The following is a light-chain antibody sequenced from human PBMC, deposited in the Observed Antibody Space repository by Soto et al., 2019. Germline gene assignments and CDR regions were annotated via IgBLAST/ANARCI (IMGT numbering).Light chain of an antibody. Sequence: VQLTQFPSLLSASVGDSVTITCRASHDISSHLAWYQQKRGRAPKLLIYVASTLHSGVPSRFSGSGSETEFTLTISSLQPEDFATYYCQHLHGYPITFGQRTRLEIK. CDR2: VAS. V-gene: IGKV1-9*01. CDR3: QHLHGYPIT. J-gene: IGKJ5*01. CDR1: HDISSH.